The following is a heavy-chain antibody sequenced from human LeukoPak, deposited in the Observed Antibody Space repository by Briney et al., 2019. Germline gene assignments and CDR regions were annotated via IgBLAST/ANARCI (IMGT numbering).Heavy chain of an antibody. CDR1: GGSFSGYY. V-gene: IGHV4-34*01. CDR2: INHSGST. D-gene: IGHD4/OR15-4a*01. J-gene: IGHJ6*03. CDR3: AKSASAYYYMDV. Sequence: SETLSLTCAVYGGSFSGYYWSWIRQPPGKGLEWIGEINHSGSTNYNPSLKSRVTISVDTSRKQFFLRLSSVTAADTAVYYCAKSASAYYYMDVWGKGTTVTVSS.